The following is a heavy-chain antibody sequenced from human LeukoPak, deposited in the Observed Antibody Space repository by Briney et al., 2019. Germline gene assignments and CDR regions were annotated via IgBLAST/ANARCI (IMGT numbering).Heavy chain of an antibody. V-gene: IGHV3-48*01. J-gene: IGHJ4*02. D-gene: IGHD2/OR15-2a*01. CDR1: GITFSSYS. CDR2: ISSSGSTK. CDR3: ARGGLSIMGY. Sequence: GGSLRLSGGASGITFSSYSMNWVRQAPGKGLEWVSYISSSGSTKYYADSVKGRFTISRDNARNSLYLQMNSLRAEDTAVYFCARGGLSIMGYWGQGTLVTVSS.